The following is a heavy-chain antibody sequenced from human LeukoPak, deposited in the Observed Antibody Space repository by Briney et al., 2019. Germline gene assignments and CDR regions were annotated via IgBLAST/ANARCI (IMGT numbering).Heavy chain of an antibody. Sequence: PSQTLSLTCAVSGGSISSGGYSWSWLRQPPGKGLEWIGYIYHSGSTYYNPSLKSRVTISVDRSKNQFSLKLSSVTAADTAVYYCARVPYSGYEDWFDPWGQGTLVTVSS. J-gene: IGHJ5*02. CDR3: ARVPYSGYEDWFDP. D-gene: IGHD5-12*01. V-gene: IGHV4-30-2*01. CDR2: IYHSGST. CDR1: GGSISSGGYS.